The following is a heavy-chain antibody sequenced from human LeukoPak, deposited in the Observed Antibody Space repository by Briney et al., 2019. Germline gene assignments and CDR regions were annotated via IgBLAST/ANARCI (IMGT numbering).Heavy chain of an antibody. J-gene: IGHJ4*02. V-gene: IGHV4-31*03. D-gene: IGHD3-10*01. CDR3: ARSAPTTYYSGSGTFSN. Sequence: TSQTLSLTCTVSGDSIISGGYYWSWIRQHPGKCLEWIGYIYYSGSTYYNPSLKSRLTISVDTSKNQFSLKLSSVTAADTAVHYCARSAPTTYYSGSGTFSNWGQGTLVTVSS. CDR2: IYYSGST. CDR1: GDSIISGGYY.